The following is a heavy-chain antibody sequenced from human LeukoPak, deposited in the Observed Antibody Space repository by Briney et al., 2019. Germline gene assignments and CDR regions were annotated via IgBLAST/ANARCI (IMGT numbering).Heavy chain of an antibody. D-gene: IGHD3-10*01. J-gene: IGHJ4*02. CDR3: VRQLGGSGSY. CDR2: IKQDGNEK. CDR1: GFTFNSYW. V-gene: IGHV3-7*01. Sequence: AGGSLRLSCAASGFTFNSYWMNWVRQAPGEGLEWVASIKQDGNEKSYVDSVKGRFTISRDNPKNSLYLQMSSLRAEDTAVYYCVRQLGGSGSYWGQGTLVTVSS.